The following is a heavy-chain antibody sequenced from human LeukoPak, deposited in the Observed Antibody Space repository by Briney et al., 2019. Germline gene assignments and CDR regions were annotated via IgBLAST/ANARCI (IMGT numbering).Heavy chain of an antibody. J-gene: IGHJ5*02. CDR2: TYYRSKWYN. CDR1: GDSVSSNSAA. Sequence: SQTLSLTCAISGDSVSSNSAAWNWIRQSPSRGLEWLGRTYYRSKWYNDYAVSVKSRITINPDTSKNQFSLQLNSVTPEDTAVYYCPRQGPENDILTVNWFDPWGQGTLVTVSS. V-gene: IGHV6-1*01. CDR3: PRQGPENDILTVNWFDP. D-gene: IGHD3-9*01.